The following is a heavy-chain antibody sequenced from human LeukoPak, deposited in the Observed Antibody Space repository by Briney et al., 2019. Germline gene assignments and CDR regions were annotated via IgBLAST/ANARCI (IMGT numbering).Heavy chain of an antibody. CDR1: GFAFSSYA. V-gene: IGHV3-30*04. D-gene: IGHD5-12*01. CDR2: ISYDGITE. J-gene: IGHJ4*02. CDR3: ARGPSGYHNT. Sequence: GGSLRLSCAASGFAFSSYAMHWVRQAPGKGLEWVAIISYDGITEDYSDSVKGRFSISRDNFKNTLFLQMNGLRAEDTAVYYCARGPSGYHNTGGQGTLVTVSS.